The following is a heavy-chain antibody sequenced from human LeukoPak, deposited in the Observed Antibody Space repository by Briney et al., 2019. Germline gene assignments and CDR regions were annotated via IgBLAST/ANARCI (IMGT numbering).Heavy chain of an antibody. D-gene: IGHD2-15*01. Sequence: ASVKVSYKASGGTFSSYAISWVRQAPGQGLEWMGGIIPIFGTANYAQKFQGRVTITADESTSTAYMELSSLRSEDTAVYYCARHYCSGGSCYSTLDAFDIWGQGTMVTVSS. CDR2: IIPIFGTA. J-gene: IGHJ3*02. V-gene: IGHV1-69*13. CDR1: GGTFSSYA. CDR3: ARHYCSGGSCYSTLDAFDI.